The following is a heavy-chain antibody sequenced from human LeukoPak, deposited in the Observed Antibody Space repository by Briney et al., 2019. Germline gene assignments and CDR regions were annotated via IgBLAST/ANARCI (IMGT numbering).Heavy chain of an antibody. J-gene: IGHJ4*02. V-gene: IGHV3-21*04. Sequence: FTXXXXSMNWVSQAPGXXVGGVSSISSSSSYIYYADSVKGRFTISRDNAKKXLYMQMNRLRAEDTAVYYCXXXXRXXVXGDYWGXGXLVTVSS. CDR2: ISSSSSYI. CDR3: XXXXRXXVXGDY. CDR1: FTXXXXS.